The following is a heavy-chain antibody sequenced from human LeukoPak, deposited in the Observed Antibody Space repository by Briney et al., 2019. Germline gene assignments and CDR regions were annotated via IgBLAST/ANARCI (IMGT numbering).Heavy chain of an antibody. V-gene: IGHV3-23*01. J-gene: IGHJ6*02. Sequence: GGSLRLSCAASGFSFNTYAMSWVRQAPGKGLEWLSSISDHGGSTYYVESVKGRFTVSRDNSKNTLYLQMNSLRGEDTAVYYCAKVLQYYYRGLDVWGQGTTVTVSS. D-gene: IGHD5-24*01. CDR1: GFSFNTYA. CDR3: AKVLQYYYRGLDV. CDR2: ISDHGGST.